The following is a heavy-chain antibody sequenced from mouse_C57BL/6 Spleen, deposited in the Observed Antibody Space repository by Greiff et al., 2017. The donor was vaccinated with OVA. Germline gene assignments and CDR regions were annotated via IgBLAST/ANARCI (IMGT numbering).Heavy chain of an antibody. CDR3: AREGVYDGYSYYAMDY. V-gene: IGHV3-6*01. J-gene: IGHJ4*01. CDR2: ISYDGSN. CDR1: GYSITSGYY. D-gene: IGHD2-3*01. Sequence: EVQLQQSGPGLVKPSQSLSLTCSVTGYSITSGYYWNWIRQFPGNKLEWMGYISYDGSNNYNPSLKNRISITRDTSKNQFFLKLNSVTTEDTATYYCAREGVYDGYSYYAMDYWGQGTSVTVSS.